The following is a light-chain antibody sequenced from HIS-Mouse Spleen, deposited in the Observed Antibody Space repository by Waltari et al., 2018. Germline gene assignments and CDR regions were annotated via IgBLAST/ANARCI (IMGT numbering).Light chain of an antibody. J-gene: IGLJ2*01. V-gene: IGLV2-14*01. Sequence: QSALTQPASVSGSPGQSITLSCPGTSSDGGGYNYVSWYQQHPGKAPKLMIYEVSNRPSGVSNRFSGSKSGNTASLTISGLQAEDEADYYCSSYTSSSTPVFGGGTKLTVL. CDR2: EVS. CDR3: SSYTSSSTPV. CDR1: SSDGGGYNY.